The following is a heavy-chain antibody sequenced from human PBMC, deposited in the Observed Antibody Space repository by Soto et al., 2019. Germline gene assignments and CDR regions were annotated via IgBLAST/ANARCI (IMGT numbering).Heavy chain of an antibody. D-gene: IGHD5-18*01. Sequence: QLQLQESGSGLVKPSQTLSLTCAVSGGTISSGDYSWSWIRQPPGKGLEWIGYIYHSGSTYYNPSLKSRVTISVDRSKIQFSLKPSSVTAADTAVYYCASGYSYVRYWGQGTLVTVSS. CDR2: IYHSGST. CDR1: GGTISSGDYS. J-gene: IGHJ4*02. V-gene: IGHV4-30-2*01. CDR3: ASGYSYVRY.